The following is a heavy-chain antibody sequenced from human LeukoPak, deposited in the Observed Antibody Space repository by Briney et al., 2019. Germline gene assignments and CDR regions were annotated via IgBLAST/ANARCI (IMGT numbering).Heavy chain of an antibody. J-gene: IGHJ5*02. Sequence: GGSLRLSCAGSGFTFSYYWMHWVRQAPGKGLVWVSRINSDGSSTSYADSVKGRFTISRDNAKNTLYLQMNSLRAEDTAVYYCARDPCDWGSNWFDPWGQGTLVTVSS. CDR1: GFTFSYYW. CDR3: ARDPCDWGSNWFDP. V-gene: IGHV3-74*01. D-gene: IGHD7-27*01. CDR2: INSDGSST.